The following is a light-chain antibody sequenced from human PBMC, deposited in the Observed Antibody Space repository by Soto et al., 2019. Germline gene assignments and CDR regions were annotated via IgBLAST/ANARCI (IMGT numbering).Light chain of an antibody. Sequence: ELTQPPSVSVAPGKTARITCGGNNIGSKSVHWYQQKPGQAPVLVIYYDSDRPSGIPERFSGSNSGNTATLTISRVEAGDEGDYYCQVWESSSDHPSWVFGGGTKLTVL. J-gene: IGLJ3*02. CDR3: QVWESSSDHPSWV. V-gene: IGLV3-21*01. CDR2: YDS. CDR1: NIGSKS.